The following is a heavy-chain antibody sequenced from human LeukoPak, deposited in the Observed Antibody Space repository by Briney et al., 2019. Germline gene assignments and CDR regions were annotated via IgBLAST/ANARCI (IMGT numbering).Heavy chain of an antibody. CDR2: IYTSGST. D-gene: IGHD6-13*01. Sequence: SETLSLTCTASGGSISSGSYYWSWIRQPAGKGLEWIGRIYTSGSTNYNPSLKSRVTISVDTSKNQFSLKLSSVTAADTAVYYCARDARPGYSSSWYYFDYWGQGTLVTVSS. CDR1: GGSISSGSYY. J-gene: IGHJ4*02. V-gene: IGHV4-61*02. CDR3: ARDARPGYSSSWYYFDY.